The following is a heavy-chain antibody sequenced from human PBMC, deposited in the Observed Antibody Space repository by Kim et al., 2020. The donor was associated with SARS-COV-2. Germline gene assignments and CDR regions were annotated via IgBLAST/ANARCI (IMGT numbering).Heavy chain of an antibody. CDR2: ISWDGGST. J-gene: IGHJ6*02. V-gene: IGHV3-43*01. CDR1: GFTFDDYT. D-gene: IGHD6-13*01. Sequence: GGSLRLSCAASGFTFDDYTMHWVRQAPGKGLEWVSLISWDGGSTYYADSVKGRFTISRDNSKNSLYLQMNSLRTEDTALYYCAKDRGSSWTDYYYYGMDVWGQGTTVTVSS. CDR3: AKDRGSSWTDYYYYGMDV.